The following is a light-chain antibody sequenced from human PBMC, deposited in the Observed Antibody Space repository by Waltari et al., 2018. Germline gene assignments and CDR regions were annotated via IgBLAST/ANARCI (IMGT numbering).Light chain of an antibody. Sequence: HQKACQAPILVIYFKRDRPSGIPERFSGSNSANTATLTITKVEGGDEGDFYCQVWDSASNRVVFGGGTKLSVL. CDR2: FKR. CDR3: QVWDSASNRVV. V-gene: IGLV3-21*04. J-gene: IGLJ2*01.